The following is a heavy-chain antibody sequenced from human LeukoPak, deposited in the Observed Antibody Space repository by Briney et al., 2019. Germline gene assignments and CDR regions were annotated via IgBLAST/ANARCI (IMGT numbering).Heavy chain of an antibody. D-gene: IGHD3-16*01. CDR1: GSTFTTYD. CDR3: ARDPAAGGYYYYAMDV. J-gene: IGHJ6*02. Sequence: PGGSLRLSCAASGSTFTTYDIHWVRQAPGKGLEWVAVIWNDGSDKYYADSVKGRFIMSRDQSKNMFYLQMNSLRAEDTAVYYCARDPAAGGYYYYAMDVWGQGTTVSVSS. CDR2: IWNDGSDK. V-gene: IGHV3-33*01.